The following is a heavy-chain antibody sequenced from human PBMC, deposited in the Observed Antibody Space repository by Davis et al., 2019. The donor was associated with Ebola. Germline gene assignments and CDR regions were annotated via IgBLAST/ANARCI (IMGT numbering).Heavy chain of an antibody. CDR2: HGTSGDT. CDR1: GFPFGSNW. V-gene: IGHV3-23*01. CDR3: AKDTANIWFDV. D-gene: IGHD2-21*02. Sequence: GGSLRLSCAASGFPFGSNWMHWVRHAPGKGLEWVSTHGTSGDTYYADSVKGRFTISRDNFKNTLHLQMNSLRVEDTAIYFCAKDTANIWFDVWGQGTMVAVSS. J-gene: IGHJ3*01.